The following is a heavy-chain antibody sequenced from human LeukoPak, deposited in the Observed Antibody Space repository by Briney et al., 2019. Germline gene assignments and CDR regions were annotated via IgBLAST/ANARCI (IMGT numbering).Heavy chain of an antibody. CDR2: ISGSGGST. CDR3: AKTIVGATPYYFDY. D-gene: IGHD1-26*01. CDR1: GFTFSSYA. J-gene: IGHJ4*02. V-gene: IGHV3-23*01. Sequence: PGGSLRLSCAASGFTFSSYAMSWVRQAPGKGLEWVSDISGSGGSTYYADSVKGRFTISRDNSKNTLYLQMNGLRAEDTAVYYCAKTIVGATPYYFDYWGQGTLVTVSS.